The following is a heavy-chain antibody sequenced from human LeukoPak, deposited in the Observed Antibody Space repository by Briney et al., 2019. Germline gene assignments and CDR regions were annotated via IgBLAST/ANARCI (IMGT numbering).Heavy chain of an antibody. J-gene: IGHJ4*02. CDR3: ATTYSSDY. CDR2: ISGSGDGT. D-gene: IGHD6-13*01. CDR1: GFTFSSFG. Sequence: GESLRLSCVASGFTFSSFGMTWVRQAPGKGLEWVSTISGSGDGTYYAESVKGRFTISRDNSKNTLYLQMNSLRVDDTAVYYCATTYSSDYWGQGTLVTVSS. V-gene: IGHV3-23*01.